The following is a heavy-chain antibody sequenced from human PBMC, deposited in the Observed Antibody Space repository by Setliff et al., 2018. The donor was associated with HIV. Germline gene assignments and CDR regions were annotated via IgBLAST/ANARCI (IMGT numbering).Heavy chain of an antibody. V-gene: IGHV3-23*01. CDR3: VRDKWLVPDTFDI. D-gene: IGHD6-19*01. CDR2: ISGSGGST. J-gene: IGHJ3*02. Sequence: GGSLRLSCAASGFTFSSYAMSWVRQAPGKGLEWVSAISGSGGSTYYADSVKGRFTISRDNSKNTLYLQMNSLRAEDTAVYYCVRDKWLVPDTFDIWGQGTMVTVSS. CDR1: GFTFSSYA.